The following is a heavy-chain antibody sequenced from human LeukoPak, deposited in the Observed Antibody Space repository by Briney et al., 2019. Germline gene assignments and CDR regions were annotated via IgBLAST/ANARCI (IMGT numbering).Heavy chain of an antibody. CDR3: ARDRCSGGSCYWFDP. D-gene: IGHD2-15*01. CDR1: GLTFSSYW. CDR2: INTDVSST. Sequence: GGSLRLSCTASGLTFSSYWMHWVRQLPGKGLVWVSRINTDVSSTHYADSVKGRFTISRDNAKNTLYLLMNSLRAEDTAIYYCARDRCSGGSCYWFDPWGQGTLVTVSS. J-gene: IGHJ5*02. V-gene: IGHV3-74*01.